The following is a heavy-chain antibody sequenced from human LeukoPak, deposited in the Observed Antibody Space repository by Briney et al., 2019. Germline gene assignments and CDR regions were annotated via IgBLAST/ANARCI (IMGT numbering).Heavy chain of an antibody. D-gene: IGHD6-6*01. CDR1: GFTFDDYG. V-gene: IGHV3-20*04. CDR3: ARDAHYYSSSSGDC. CDR2: INWNGGST. J-gene: IGHJ4*02. Sequence: PGGSPRLSCAASGFTFDDYGMSWVRQAPGKGLEWVSGINWNGGSTGYADSVKGRFTISRDNAKNSLYLQMNSLRAEDTALYYCARDAHYYSSSSGDCWGQGTLVTVSS.